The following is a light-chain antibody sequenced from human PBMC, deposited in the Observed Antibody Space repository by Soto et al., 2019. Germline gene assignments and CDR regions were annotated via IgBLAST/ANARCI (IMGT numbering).Light chain of an antibody. CDR1: QSVSSSY. V-gene: IGKV3-20*01. CDR2: VAS. Sequence: EIVLTQSPGTLSLSPGERATLSCRASQSVSSSYLAWYQQKPGQAPRLLIYVASNRATGIPDRFSGSGSGTDFTLTISRLEPEDFAVYYCQQYDSSPITFGPGTKVDIK. CDR3: QQYDSSPIT. J-gene: IGKJ3*01.